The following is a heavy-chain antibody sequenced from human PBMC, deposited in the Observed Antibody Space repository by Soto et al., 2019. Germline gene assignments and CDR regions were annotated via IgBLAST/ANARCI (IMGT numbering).Heavy chain of an antibody. V-gene: IGHV1-69*13. Sequence: ASVKVSCKASGGTFSSYAISWVRQAPGQGLEWMGGIIPIFGTANYAQKFQGRVTITADESTSAAYMELSSLRSEDTAVYYCARWSRDSSGYLFPFGDAFDIWGQGTMVTVSS. CDR1: GGTFSSYA. CDR3: ARWSRDSSGYLFPFGDAFDI. J-gene: IGHJ3*02. D-gene: IGHD3-22*01. CDR2: IIPIFGTA.